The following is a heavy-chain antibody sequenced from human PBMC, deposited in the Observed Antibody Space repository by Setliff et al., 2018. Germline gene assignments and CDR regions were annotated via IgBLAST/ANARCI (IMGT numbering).Heavy chain of an antibody. D-gene: IGHD1-7*01. V-gene: IGHV1-69*10. J-gene: IGHJ6*03. CDR3: ARNALTGTTRKYYYYMDV. Sequence: SVKVSCKASGGTLSTLSIAWVRQAPGQGLEWMGGTIPLLPLPNYAVKFQGRVTITADKSTSTAYMELRSLTSEDTAVYYCARNALTGTTRKYYYYMDVWGKGTTVTVSS. CDR2: TIPLLPLP. CDR1: GGTLSTLS.